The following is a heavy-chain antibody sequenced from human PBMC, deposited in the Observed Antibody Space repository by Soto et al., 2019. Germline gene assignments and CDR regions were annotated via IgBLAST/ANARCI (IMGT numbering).Heavy chain of an antibody. J-gene: IGHJ4*02. CDR2: MNPNSGNT. V-gene: IGHV1-8*01. CDR3: ARGHSSSWYVCDY. CDR1: GYTFTSYD. D-gene: IGHD6-13*01. Sequence: EASVKVSCKASGYTFTSYDINWVRQATGQGLEWMGWMNPNSGNTNYAQKFQGRVTMTRNTSISTAYMELSSLRSEDTAVYYCARGHSSSWYVCDYWGQGTLVTVSS.